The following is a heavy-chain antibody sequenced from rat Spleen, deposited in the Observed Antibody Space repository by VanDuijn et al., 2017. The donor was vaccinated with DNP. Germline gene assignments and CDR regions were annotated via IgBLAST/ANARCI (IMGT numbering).Heavy chain of an antibody. J-gene: IGHJ3*01. CDR1: GFTFSDYY. CDR3: ARSRLPGYYPFAC. D-gene: IGHD1-4*01. CDR2: ISHVGGTT. V-gene: IGHV5-22*01. Sequence: EVQLVESGGGLVQPGRSLKLSCAASGFTFSDYYMAWVRQAPKKGLEWVASISHVGGTTYYGDSVKGRFTISRDNAKSSLYLQMNSLKSEDTATYYCARSRLPGYYPFACWGQGTLVTVSS.